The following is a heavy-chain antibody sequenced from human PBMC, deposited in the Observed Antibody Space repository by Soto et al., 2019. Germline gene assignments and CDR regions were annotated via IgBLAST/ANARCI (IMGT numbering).Heavy chain of an antibody. CDR2: ISSSGSTI. J-gene: IGHJ1*01. V-gene: IGHV3-11*01. D-gene: IGHD2-8*01. Sequence: QVQLVESGGGLVKPGGSLRLSCAASGFTFSDYYMSWIRQAPGKGLEWVSYISSSGSTIYYADSVKGRFTISRDNAKNXLYLQMNSLRDEDTAVYYCARAEPGKQEWAEYFQHWGQGTLVTVSS. CDR3: ARAEPGKQEWAEYFQH. CDR1: GFTFSDYY.